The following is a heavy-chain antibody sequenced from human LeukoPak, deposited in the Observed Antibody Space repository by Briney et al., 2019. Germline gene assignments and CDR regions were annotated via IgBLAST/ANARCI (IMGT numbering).Heavy chain of an antibody. J-gene: IGHJ4*01. Sequence: QLGGSVRLSCAASGFTFSSYGMNWVRQAPGKGLEWVSHISSDGHVERYVDSVRGRFSMSRDNAKDLLFRQMDGLRAEDTAVYYCARDTVNGPFVISLDYWGHGDLCSVSS. CDR2: ISSDGHVE. V-gene: IGHV3-48*03. D-gene: IGHD2-8*01. CDR1: GFTFSSYG. CDR3: ARDTVNGPFVISLDY.